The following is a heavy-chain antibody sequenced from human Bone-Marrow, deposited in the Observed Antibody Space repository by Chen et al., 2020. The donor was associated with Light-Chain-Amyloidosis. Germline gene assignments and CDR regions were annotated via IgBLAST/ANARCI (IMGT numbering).Heavy chain of an antibody. D-gene: IGHD4-17*01. V-gene: IGHV3-74*01. Sequence: VQLVESGGGVVKPGGSLRLSCAASGFSIDTYWLHWVRQAPGKGLVWVSRISGDGSSRSYADSVKGRFTISRDNVKNILYLEMNSLRVEDTATYYCARDLTTVTVWGQGTTVTVSS. CDR1: GFSIDTYW. J-gene: IGHJ6*02. CDR2: ISGDGSSR. CDR3: ARDLTTVTV.